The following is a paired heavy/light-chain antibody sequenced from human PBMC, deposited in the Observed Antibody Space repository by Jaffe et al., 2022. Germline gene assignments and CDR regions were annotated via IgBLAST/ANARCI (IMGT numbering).Light chain of an antibody. J-gene: IGKJ4*01. CDR1: QGISNY. Sequence: DIQMTQSPSSLSASVGDRVTITCRASQGISNYLAWFQQKPGKAPKSLIYAASSLQSGVPSKFSGSGSGTDFTLTISSLQPEDFATYYCQQYNSYPFTFGGGTKVEIK. V-gene: IGKV1-16*02. CDR2: AAS. CDR3: QQYNSYPFT.
Heavy chain of an antibody. J-gene: IGHJ4*02. CDR3: AKVWASIDY. CDR2: ISGSGGST. D-gene: IGHD3-16*01. CDR1: GFTFSSYA. Sequence: EVQLLESGGGLVQPGGSLRLSCAASGFTFSSYAMSWVRQAPGKGLEWVSAISGSGGSTYYADSVKGRFTISRDNSKNTLYLQMNSLRAEDTAVYYCAKVWASIDYWGQGTLVTVSS. V-gene: IGHV3-23*01.